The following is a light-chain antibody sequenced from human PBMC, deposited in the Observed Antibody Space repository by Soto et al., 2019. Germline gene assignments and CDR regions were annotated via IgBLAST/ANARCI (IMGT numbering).Light chain of an antibody. Sequence: EIVLTQSPGTRSLSPGERTTLSCRASQSISRYLAWYQQKPGQGPRLLIYGASSRATGTPDRFSGSVSGTDCTLTINRLENEDCALYYCQQYGSSTPTFGQGTKVDIK. V-gene: IGKV3-20*01. CDR2: GAS. J-gene: IGKJ1*01. CDR3: QQYGSSTPT. CDR1: QSISRY.